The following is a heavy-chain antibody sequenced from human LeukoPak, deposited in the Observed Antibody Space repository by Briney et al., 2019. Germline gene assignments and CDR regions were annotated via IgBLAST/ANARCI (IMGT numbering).Heavy chain of an antibody. CDR2: IYGGDNT. CDR1: GFTVSSNY. Sequence: PGGSLRLSCAASGFTVSSNYMNWVRQAPGKGLEWVSVIYGGDNTYYDDSVKGRFTISRDNSKNTLYLQMNSLRAEDTAVYYCAREHSFPFHYYDPWGQGTLVTVSS. D-gene: IGHD3-10*01. V-gene: IGHV3-66*01. CDR3: AREHSFPFHYYDP. J-gene: IGHJ5*02.